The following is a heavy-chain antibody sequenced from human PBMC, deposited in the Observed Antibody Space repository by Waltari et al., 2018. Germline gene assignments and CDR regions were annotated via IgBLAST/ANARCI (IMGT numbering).Heavy chain of an antibody. CDR1: GGTFSSYA. CDR3: ARQRDGYNHDAFDI. J-gene: IGHJ3*02. V-gene: IGHV1-69*14. CDR2: IIPIFGTA. D-gene: IGHD5-12*01. Sequence: QVQLVQSGAAVKKPGSSVKVSCQASGGTFSSYASSGVRKAPGQGLEWMGGIIPIFGTANYAQKFQGRVTITADKSTSTAYMELSSLRSEDTAVYYCARQRDGYNHDAFDIWGQGTMVTVSS.